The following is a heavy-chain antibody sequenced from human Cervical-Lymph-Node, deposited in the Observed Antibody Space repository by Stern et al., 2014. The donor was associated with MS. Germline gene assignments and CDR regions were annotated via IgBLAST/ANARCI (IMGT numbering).Heavy chain of an antibody. CDR2: ISFDGYHK. V-gene: IGHV3-30*04. CDR1: GFTFSTYS. J-gene: IGHJ4*02. CDR3: ARGFGSSGRYFRSAY. D-gene: IGHD1-26*01. Sequence: VQLVESGGGVVQPGGSLRLSCAASGFTFSTYSMHWVRRAPGKGLEWVTLISFDGYHKYYADSVQGRFTISRDNLKNTVDLQMNSLRPDDTALYYCARGFGSSGRYFRSAYWGQGTLVTASS.